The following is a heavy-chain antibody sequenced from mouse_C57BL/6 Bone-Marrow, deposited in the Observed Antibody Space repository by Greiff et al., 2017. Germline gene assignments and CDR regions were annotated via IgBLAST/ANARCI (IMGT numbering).Heavy chain of an antibody. V-gene: IGHV1-81*01. CDR3: ARSVGSILRRSFYAMAY. J-gene: IGHJ4*01. CDR1: GYTFTSYG. Sequence: QVQLQQSGAELARPGASVKLSCKASGYTFTSYGISWVKQRTGQGLEWIGEIYPRSGNTYYNEKFKGKATLTADKSSSTAYMELRSLTSEDSAVSCCARSVGSILRRSFYAMAYWGRGTSVSVSS. D-gene: IGHD1-1*01. CDR2: IYPRSGNT.